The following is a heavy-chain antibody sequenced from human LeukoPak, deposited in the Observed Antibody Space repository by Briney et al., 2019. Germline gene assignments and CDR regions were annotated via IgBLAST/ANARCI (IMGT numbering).Heavy chain of an antibody. V-gene: IGHV3-53*01. CDR2: LYSGGAT. J-gene: IGHJ4*02. Sequence: GGSLRLSCAASGFAVSSNYMSWVRQPAGKGLEWVSVLYSGGATFYADSVKGRFTISRDTSKNTLYLQMNDLRADDTAVYYCTKLKGWYGEGFFDYWGQGTLVTVSS. D-gene: IGHD6-19*01. CDR3: TKLKGWYGEGFFDY. CDR1: GFAVSSNY.